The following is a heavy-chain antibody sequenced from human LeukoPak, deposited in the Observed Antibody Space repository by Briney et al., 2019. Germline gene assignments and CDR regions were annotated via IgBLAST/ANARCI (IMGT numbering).Heavy chain of an antibody. Sequence: PSETLSLTCAVYGGSFSGYYWSWIRQPPGKGLECIGEINHSGSTNYNPSLKSRVTISVDTSKNQFSLKLSSVTAADTAVYYCARENPLIMITVEGSDAFDIWGQGTMVTVSS. CDR2: INHSGST. V-gene: IGHV4-34*01. D-gene: IGHD3-16*01. J-gene: IGHJ3*02. CDR3: ARENPLIMITVEGSDAFDI. CDR1: GGSFSGYY.